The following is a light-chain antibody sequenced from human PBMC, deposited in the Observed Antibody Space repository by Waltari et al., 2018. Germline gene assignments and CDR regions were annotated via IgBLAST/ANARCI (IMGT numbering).Light chain of an antibody. Sequence: DIQMTQSPSSLSASVGDRVPITCRASQPIATYVSWNHQKPGKGPKDLIYAAPTLQTGGPTRFSGSGSGTDFTLTIAGLEPEDSGTYFCQQDYISPWTFGQGTTVEV. CDR2: AAP. J-gene: IGKJ1*01. CDR3: QQDYISPWT. V-gene: IGKV1-39*01. CDR1: QPIATY.